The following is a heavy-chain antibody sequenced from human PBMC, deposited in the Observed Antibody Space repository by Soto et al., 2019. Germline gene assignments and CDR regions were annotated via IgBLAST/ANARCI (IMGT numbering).Heavy chain of an antibody. J-gene: IGHJ4*02. D-gene: IGHD3-9*01. CDR2: ISWNSGSI. CDR3: AKDYIRYFDWLFHY. Sequence: GGSLRLSCAASGFTFDDYAMHWVRQAPGKGLEWVSGISWNSGSIGYADSVKGRFTISRDNAKNSLYLQMNSLRAEDTALYYCAKDYIRYFDWLFHYWGQGTLVTVSS. CDR1: GFTFDDYA. V-gene: IGHV3-9*01.